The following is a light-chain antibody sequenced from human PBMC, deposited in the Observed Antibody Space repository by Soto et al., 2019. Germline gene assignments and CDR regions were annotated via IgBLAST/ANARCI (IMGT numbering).Light chain of an antibody. CDR2: AAS. J-gene: IGKJ1*01. CDR3: QYYSVYWT. CDR1: QSISSY. V-gene: IGKV1-39*01. Sequence: DIQMTQSPSSLSASVGDRVTITCRASQSISSYLNWYQQKPGKAPKLLIYAASSLQSVVPSRFSGSGSGTDFTLTISSLQPDDVATYYCQYYSVYWTFGPAIKVDIK.